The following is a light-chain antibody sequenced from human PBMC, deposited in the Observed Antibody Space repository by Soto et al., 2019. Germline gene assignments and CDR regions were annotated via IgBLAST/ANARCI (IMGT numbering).Light chain of an antibody. CDR3: QAWDSITVVL. Sequence: SYELTQPPSVSVSPGQTATITCSGDKLGNKYAAWYQQKAGQSPVLVIYQDTRRPSGIPERFSGSNSGNTATLTISGTQAMDEADYYCQAWDSITVVLFGGGTKVTVL. CDR2: QDT. CDR1: KLGNKY. V-gene: IGLV3-1*01. J-gene: IGLJ2*01.